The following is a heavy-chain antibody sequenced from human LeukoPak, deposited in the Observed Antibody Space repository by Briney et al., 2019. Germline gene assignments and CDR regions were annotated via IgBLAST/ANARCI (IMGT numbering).Heavy chain of an antibody. CDR1: GFTFTGYY. CDR2: INPNSGGT. V-gene: IGHV1-2*02. D-gene: IGHD2-2*01. CDR3: AREELCSSTSCYRWFDP. Sequence: ASVKVSCKASGFTFTGYYIHWVRQAPGQGLEWMGWINPNSGGTNYAQKFQGRVTMTRDTSISTAYMELSRLRSDDTAVYYCAREELCSSTSCYRWFDPWGQGTLVTVSS. J-gene: IGHJ5*02.